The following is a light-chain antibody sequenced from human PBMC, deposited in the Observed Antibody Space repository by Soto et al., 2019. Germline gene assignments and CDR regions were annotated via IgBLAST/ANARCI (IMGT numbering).Light chain of an antibody. CDR1: QSVSSN. CDR2: GAS. CDR3: QQYNNWPST. J-gene: IGKJ1*01. V-gene: IGKV3-15*01. Sequence: EIVMTQSPATLFVSPGESATLSCRASQSVSSNLAWYQQKPGQAPRLLIYGASTRATGIPARFSGSGSGTEFTLTISSLQSEDFAVYYCQQYNNWPSTFGQGTKVEIK.